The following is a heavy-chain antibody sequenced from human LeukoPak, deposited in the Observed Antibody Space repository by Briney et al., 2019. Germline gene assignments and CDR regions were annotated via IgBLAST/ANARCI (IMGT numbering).Heavy chain of an antibody. Sequence: GGSLRLSCAASGFTFSSYSMNWVRQAPGKGLEWVSSISSSSSYIYYADSVKGRFTISRDNAKNSLYLQMNSLRAEDTAVYYCARDTNTAMVSAFGYWGQGTLVTVSS. D-gene: IGHD5-18*01. CDR1: GFTFSSYS. J-gene: IGHJ4*02. V-gene: IGHV3-21*06. CDR2: ISSSSSYI. CDR3: ARDTNTAMVSAFGY.